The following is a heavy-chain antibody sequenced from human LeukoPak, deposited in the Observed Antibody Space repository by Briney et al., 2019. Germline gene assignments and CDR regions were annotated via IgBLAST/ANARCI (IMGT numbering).Heavy chain of an antibody. CDR2: TYYRSKWNN. CDR1: GDSVSSNSAA. J-gene: IGHJ4*02. Sequence: QTLSLTCAISGDSVSSNSAAWNWIRLSPSRGLEWLGRTYYRSKWNNDYAVSVRSRITITPDTSRNQFSLQLNSVTPEDTAVYYCARDRLYNSNWEFDYWGQGTLVSVSS. D-gene: IGHD2/OR15-2a*01. CDR3: ARDRLYNSNWEFDY. V-gene: IGHV6-1*01.